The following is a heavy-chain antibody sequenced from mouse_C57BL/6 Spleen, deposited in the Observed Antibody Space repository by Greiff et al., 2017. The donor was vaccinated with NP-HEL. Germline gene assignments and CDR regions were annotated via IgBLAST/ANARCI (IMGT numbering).Heavy chain of an antibody. J-gene: IGHJ2*01. Sequence: VKLQESDAELVKPGASVKISCKVSGYTFTDHTIHWMKQRPEQGLEWIGYIYPRDGSTKYNEKFKGKATLTADKSSSTAYMQLNSLTSEDSAVYFCARSRFITTVVAPFDDWGKGTTLTVSS. CDR1: GYTFTDHT. D-gene: IGHD1-1*01. CDR3: ARSRFITTVVAPFDD. CDR2: IYPRDGST. V-gene: IGHV1-78*01.